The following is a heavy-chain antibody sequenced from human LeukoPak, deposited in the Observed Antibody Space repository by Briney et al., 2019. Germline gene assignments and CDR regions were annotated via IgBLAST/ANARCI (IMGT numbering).Heavy chain of an antibody. D-gene: IGHD4-23*01. CDR2: IYGSGGT. CDR3: ARDCDYGGNRLDYFDC. V-gene: IGHV4-4*07. J-gene: IGHJ4*02. Sequence: SETLSLTCTVSGGSISSYYWSWIRQPAGKGLQWIGRIYGSGGTDYNPSLKSRVTMSIDTSKKQFSLKLSSVTAADTAVYYCARDCDYGGNRLDYFDCWGQGTLVTVSS. CDR1: GGSISSYY.